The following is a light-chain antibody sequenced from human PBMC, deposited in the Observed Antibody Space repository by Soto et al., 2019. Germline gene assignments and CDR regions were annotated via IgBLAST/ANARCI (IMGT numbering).Light chain of an antibody. CDR1: QSVSSH. J-gene: IGKJ2*01. CDR3: QQRSNGPAYT. CDR2: DAS. Sequence: EVVLTQSPATLSLSPGERATLSCRASQSVSSHLAWSQQKPGQAPRLLIYDASNRATGIPGRFSGSGSGTDFNLTISSLEPEDFAVYYCQQRSNGPAYTFGQGTRLDIK. V-gene: IGKV3-11*01.